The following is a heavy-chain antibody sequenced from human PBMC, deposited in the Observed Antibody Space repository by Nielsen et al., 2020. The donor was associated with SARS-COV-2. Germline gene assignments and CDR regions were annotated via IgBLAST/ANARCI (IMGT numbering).Heavy chain of an antibody. D-gene: IGHD3-10*01. CDR2: ISGSGGFT. J-gene: IGHJ4*02. CDR1: GFTFSSHA. V-gene: IGHV3-23*01. CDR3: AKDLARGSGRSAVDY. Sequence: GESLKISCVASGFTFSSHAMSWVRQAPGKGLEWVSVISGSGGFTYYADSVKGRFTISRDNSKNTLYVQMNSLRAEDTAVYYCAKDLARGSGRSAVDYWGQGTLVTVSS.